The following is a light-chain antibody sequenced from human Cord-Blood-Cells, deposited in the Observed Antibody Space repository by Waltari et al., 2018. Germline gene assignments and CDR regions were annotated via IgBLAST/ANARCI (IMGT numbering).Light chain of an antibody. V-gene: IGKV3-11*01. CDR3: QQRWT. CDR2: YAS. J-gene: IGKJ1*01. CDR1: QSRSSY. Sequence: TVLTQSPATLSLSPGERATLSGSASQSRSSYLAWYQQKPGQAPELLIYYASNRATGIPAGFSGGGCGTDFTITISSLDPEHFAVYYCQQRWTFGQGTKVEIK.